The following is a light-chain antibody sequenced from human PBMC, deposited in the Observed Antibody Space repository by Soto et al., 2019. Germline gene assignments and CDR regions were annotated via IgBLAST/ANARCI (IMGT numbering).Light chain of an antibody. Sequence: EIVLTQSPGTLSLSPGERATLSCRASQSVSSSYLAWYQQKPGQAPRLLIYGASNRATGIPDRFSGSGSGTEFTLTISSLQSEDFAVYYCQQYHKWPPFTFGGGTKVDIK. CDR3: QQYHKWPPFT. V-gene: IGKV3-20*01. J-gene: IGKJ4*01. CDR1: QSVSSSY. CDR2: GAS.